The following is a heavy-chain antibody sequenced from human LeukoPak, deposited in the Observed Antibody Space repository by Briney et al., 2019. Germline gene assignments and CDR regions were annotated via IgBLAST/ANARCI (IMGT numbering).Heavy chain of an antibody. J-gene: IGHJ5*02. D-gene: IGHD2-2*01. Sequence: SETLSLTCTVSGGSISSYYWSWIRQPPGKGLEWIGYIYTSGSTNYNPSLKSRVIISVDTSKNQFSLKLSSVTAADTAVYYWARLVNWFDPWGQGTLVTVSS. CDR3: ARLVNWFDP. CDR2: IYTSGST. CDR1: GGSISSYY. V-gene: IGHV4-4*09.